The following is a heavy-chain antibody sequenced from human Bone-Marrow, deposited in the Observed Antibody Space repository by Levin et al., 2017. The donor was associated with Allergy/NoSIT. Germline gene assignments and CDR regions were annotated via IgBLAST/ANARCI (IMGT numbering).Heavy chain of an antibody. CDR1: GFTFSSYW. D-gene: IGHD5-12*01. CDR3: ARDQGATAEFLANYYYDYGMDV. Sequence: GGSLRLSCAASGFTFSSYWMSWVRQAPGKGLEWVANIKQDGSEKYYVDSVKGRFTISRDNAKNSLYLQMNSLRAEDTAVYYCARDQGATAEFLANYYYDYGMDVWGQGTTVTVSS. CDR2: IKQDGSEK. V-gene: IGHV3-7*01. J-gene: IGHJ6*02.